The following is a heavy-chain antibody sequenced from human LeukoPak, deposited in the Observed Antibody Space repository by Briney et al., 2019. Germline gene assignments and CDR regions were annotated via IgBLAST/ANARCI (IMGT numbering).Heavy chain of an antibody. J-gene: IGHJ4*02. D-gene: IGHD2-15*01. CDR1: GFTFSSYA. V-gene: IGHV3-23*01. CDR3: AKVGCSGGSCYRYFDY. CDR2: ISGSGGST. Sequence: GGSLRLSCAASGFTFSSYAMSWVRQAPGKGLEWVSAISGSGGSTYYADSVKGRFTISRDNAKNSLYLQMNSLRAEDTALYYCAKVGCSGGSCYRYFDYWGQGTLVTVSS.